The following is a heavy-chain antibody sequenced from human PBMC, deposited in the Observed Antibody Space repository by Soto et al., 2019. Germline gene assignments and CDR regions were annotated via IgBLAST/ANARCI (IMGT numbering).Heavy chain of an antibody. CDR3: ARDHFGGNTDY. Sequence: EVQLVESGGDLVQPGGPLRLSCVASGFSFSSYWIHWVRHVPGKGLVWVSRINGAGSNTDYADSVKGRFTISRDNTKNTLYLQMNSLRADDTAVYYCARDHFGGNTDYWGQGTLVTVSS. D-gene: IGHD2-15*01. J-gene: IGHJ4*02. V-gene: IGHV3-74*01. CDR1: GFSFSSYW. CDR2: INGAGSNT.